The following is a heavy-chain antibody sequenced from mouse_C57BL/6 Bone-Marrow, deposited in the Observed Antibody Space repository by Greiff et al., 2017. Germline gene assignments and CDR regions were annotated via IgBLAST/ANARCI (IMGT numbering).Heavy chain of an antibody. CDR1: GYTFTDYY. V-gene: IGHV1-26*01. J-gene: IGHJ4*01. Sequence: VQLQQSGPELVKPGASVKISCKASGYTFTDYYMNWVKQSHGKSLEWIGDINPNNGGTSYNQKFKGKATLTVDKSSSTAYMELRSLTSEDSAVYYCSLLGDDWGQGTSVTVSS. CDR3: SLLGDD. D-gene: IGHD2-1*01. CDR2: INPNNGGT.